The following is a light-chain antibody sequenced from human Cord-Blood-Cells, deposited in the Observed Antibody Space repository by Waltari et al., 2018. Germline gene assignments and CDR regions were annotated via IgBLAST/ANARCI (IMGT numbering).Light chain of an antibody. Sequence: DIVMTQSPLSLPVTPGEPASISCRSSQSLLHSNGYNYLDWYLQKPGQSPQLLIYLGSNRASGVPDRCRGSGSGTDFTLKSSRVEAEDVGVYYCMQALQTPLTFGGGTKVEIK. CDR3: MQALQTPLT. CDR1: QSLLHSNGYNY. J-gene: IGKJ4*01. CDR2: LGS. V-gene: IGKV2-28*01.